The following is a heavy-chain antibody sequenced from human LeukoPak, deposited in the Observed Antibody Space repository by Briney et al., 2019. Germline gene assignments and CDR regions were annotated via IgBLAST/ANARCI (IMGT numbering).Heavy chain of an antibody. D-gene: IGHD2-15*01. CDR1: GGSFSGYY. Sequence: SETLSLTCAVYGGSFSGYYWGWIRQPPGKGLEWIGEINHSGSTKYNPSLESRVTISVDTSKNQFSLKMRSVTAADTAVYYCARCDPAAGGSNFDYWGQGTLVTVSS. CDR2: INHSGST. J-gene: IGHJ4*02. V-gene: IGHV4-34*01. CDR3: ARCDPAAGGSNFDY.